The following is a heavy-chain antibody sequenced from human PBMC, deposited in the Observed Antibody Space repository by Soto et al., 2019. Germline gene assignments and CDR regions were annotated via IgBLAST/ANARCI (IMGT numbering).Heavy chain of an antibody. CDR3: AKDTLTYYYDSSGYYPATGFDY. CDR1: GFTFDDYA. Sequence: GGSLRLSCAASGFTFDDYAMHWVRQAPGKGLEWVSGISWNSGSIGYADSVKGRFTISRDNAKNSLYLQMNSLRAEDTALYYCAKDTLTYYYDSSGYYPATGFDYWGQGTLVTVSP. D-gene: IGHD3-22*01. CDR2: ISWNSGSI. J-gene: IGHJ4*02. V-gene: IGHV3-9*01.